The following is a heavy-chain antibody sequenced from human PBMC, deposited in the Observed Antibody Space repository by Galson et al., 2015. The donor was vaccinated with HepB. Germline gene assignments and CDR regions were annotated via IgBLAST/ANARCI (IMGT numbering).Heavy chain of an antibody. J-gene: IGHJ3*02. V-gene: IGHV3-33*01. Sequence: SLRLSCAASGFTFSSYGMHWVRQALGKGLEWVAVIWDDGSNKYYADSVKGRFTISRDNSKNTLYLQMNSLRAEDTAVYYCARGESYDGDAFDIWDQGTMVTVSS. D-gene: IGHD3-16*01. CDR2: IWDDGSNK. CDR3: ARGESYDGDAFDI. CDR1: GFTFSSYG.